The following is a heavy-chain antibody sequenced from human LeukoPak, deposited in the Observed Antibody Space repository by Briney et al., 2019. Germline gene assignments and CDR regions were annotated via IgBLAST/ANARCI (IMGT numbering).Heavy chain of an antibody. V-gene: IGHV4-59*01. J-gene: IGHJ4*02. CDR1: GGSISSYY. CDR3: ARLYSSSLGRVFDY. Sequence: SETLSLTCSVSGGSISSYYWSWIRQPPGKGLEWIGYISYSGSTNYNPSLKSRVTISVDTSKNQFSLKLSSVTAADTAIYYCARLYSSSLGRVFDYWGQGTLVTVSS. D-gene: IGHD6-13*01. CDR2: ISYSGST.